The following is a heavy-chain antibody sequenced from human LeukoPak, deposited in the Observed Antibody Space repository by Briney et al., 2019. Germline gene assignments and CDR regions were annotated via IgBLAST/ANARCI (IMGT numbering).Heavy chain of an antibody. V-gene: IGHV1-58*01. D-gene: IGHD2-2*01. CDR1: GFTFTSSA. Sequence: SVKVSCKASGFTFTSSAVQWVRQARGQRLEWIGWIVVGSGNTNYAQKFQERVTITRNTSISTAYMELSSLRSEDTAVYYCARGRCVGSTSCYYFDYWGQGTLVTVSS. CDR2: IVVGSGNT. J-gene: IGHJ4*02. CDR3: ARGRCVGSTSCYYFDY.